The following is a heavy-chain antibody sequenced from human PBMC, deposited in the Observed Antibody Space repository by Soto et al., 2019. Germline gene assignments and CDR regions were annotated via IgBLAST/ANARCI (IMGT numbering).Heavy chain of an antibody. J-gene: IGHJ5*02. CDR2: IIPIFGTA. CDR1: GGTFSSSV. D-gene: IGHD1-26*01. CDR3: ARGGLSPERSWFDP. V-gene: IGHV1-69*13. Sequence: SVKVSCKASGGTFSSSVFSWVRQAPGQGLEWMGGIIPIFGTADYSQKFQGRVTITADEATSTAYMELSSLRSEYTAVYYCARGGLSPERSWFDPWGQGTLVTVSS.